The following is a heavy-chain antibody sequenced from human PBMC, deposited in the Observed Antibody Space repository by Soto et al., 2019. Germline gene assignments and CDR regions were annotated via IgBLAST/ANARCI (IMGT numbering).Heavy chain of an antibody. CDR2: IYYSGST. V-gene: IGHV4-59*01. J-gene: IGHJ6*02. Sequence: SETLSLTCAVYGGSFSGYYWSWIRQPPGKGLEWIGYIYYSGSTNYNPSLKSRVTISVDTSKNQFSLKLSSVTAADTAVYYCARAPSLGGSPSYGMDVWGQGTTVTVSS. D-gene: IGHD2-15*01. CDR1: GGSFSGYY. CDR3: ARAPSLGGSPSYGMDV.